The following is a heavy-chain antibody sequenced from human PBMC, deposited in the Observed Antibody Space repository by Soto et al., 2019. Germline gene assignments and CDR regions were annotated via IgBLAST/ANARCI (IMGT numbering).Heavy chain of an antibody. CDR3: AKGGGGLELRD. CDR2: VSGSGAII. D-gene: IGHD1-7*01. J-gene: IGHJ4*02. CDR1: GLTFSNYY. Sequence: EVQLLESGGGLVQPGGSLRLSCAASGLTFSNYYMNWVRQAPGKGLEWVSVVSGSGAIIYYADSVKGRFTITRDNSKNMLYLKMNSLRAEDRAVYYCAKGGGGLELRDWGQGTLVTVSS. V-gene: IGHV3-23*01.